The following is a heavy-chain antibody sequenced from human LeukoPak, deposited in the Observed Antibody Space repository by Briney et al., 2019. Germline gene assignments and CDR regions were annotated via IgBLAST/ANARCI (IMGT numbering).Heavy chain of an antibody. J-gene: IGHJ4*02. CDR1: GGSISSGSYY. D-gene: IGHD3-22*01. CDR3: ARVGYYDSSGYYWD. Sequence: SQTLSLTCTVSGGSISSGSYYWSWIRQPAGKGLEWIGRIYTSGSTNYNPSLKSRVTISVDTSKNQFSLKLSSVTAADTAVYYCARVGYYDSSGYYWDWGQGTLVTAPS. V-gene: IGHV4-61*02. CDR2: IYTSGST.